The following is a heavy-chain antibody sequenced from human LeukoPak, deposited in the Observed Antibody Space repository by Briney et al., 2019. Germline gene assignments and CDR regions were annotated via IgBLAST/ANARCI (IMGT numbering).Heavy chain of an antibody. V-gene: IGHV3-30*04. D-gene: IGHD1-7*01. J-gene: IGHJ5*02. Sequence: GGSLRLSCAASGFTFSSYAMHWVRQAPGKGLEWVAVISYDGSNKYYADSVKGRFTISRDNSKNTLYLQMNSLRAEDTAAYYCARDDEPNRNYGQNWFDPWGQGTLVTVSS. CDR1: GFTFSSYA. CDR2: ISYDGSNK. CDR3: ARDDEPNRNYGQNWFDP.